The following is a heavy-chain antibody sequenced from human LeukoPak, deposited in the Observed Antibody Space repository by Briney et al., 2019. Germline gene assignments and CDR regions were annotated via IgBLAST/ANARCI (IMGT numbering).Heavy chain of an antibody. D-gene: IGHD5-12*01. V-gene: IGHV3-33*01. J-gene: IGHJ4*02. CDR1: GFTFSNYG. CDR2: IWFDGTNK. CDR3: ARDRGVAAHLDY. Sequence: GRSLRLYCAASGFTFSNYGMHWVRQAPGKGLEWVAVIWFDGTNKYYADSVRGRFTISRDNSKNTLYLQMSSLRAEDTAVYYCARDRGVAAHLDYWGQGTLVTVSS.